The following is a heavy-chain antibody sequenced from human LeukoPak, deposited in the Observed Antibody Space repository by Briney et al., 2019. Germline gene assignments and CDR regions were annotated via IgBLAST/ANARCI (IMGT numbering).Heavy chain of an antibody. CDR1: GFTFRSYA. Sequence: PGGSLRLSCTASGFTFRSYAMSWVRQAPGKGLDWVSGINEPGVYTYYADSVKGRFTISRDNSENTLYLQMNSLRVEDTAVYYCVRDFRRSGGSCPLFDYWGQGTLVTVSS. CDR3: VRDFRRSGGSCPLFDY. D-gene: IGHD2-15*01. V-gene: IGHV3-23*01. CDR2: INEPGVYT. J-gene: IGHJ4*02.